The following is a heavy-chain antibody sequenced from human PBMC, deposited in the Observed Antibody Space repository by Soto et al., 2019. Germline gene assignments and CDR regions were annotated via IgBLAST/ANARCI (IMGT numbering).Heavy chain of an antibody. CDR1: GGSISSGGYY. J-gene: IGHJ4*02. D-gene: IGHD3-3*01. Sequence: PSETLSLTCTVSGGSISSGGYYWSWIRQHPGKGLEWIGYIYYSGSTYYNPSLKSRVTISVDTSKNQYSLKLSSVTAADTAVYYCARDSYDFWSGYNLRGQGTLVTVSS. CDR2: IYYSGST. V-gene: IGHV4-31*03. CDR3: ARDSYDFWSGYNL.